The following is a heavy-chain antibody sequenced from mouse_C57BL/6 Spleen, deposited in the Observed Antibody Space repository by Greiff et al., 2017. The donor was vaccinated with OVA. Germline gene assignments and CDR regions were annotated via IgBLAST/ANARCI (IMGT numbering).Heavy chain of an antibody. V-gene: IGHV1-69*01. D-gene: IGHD2-3*01. CDR2: IDPSDSYT. J-gene: IGHJ4*01. CDR1: GYTFTSYW. Sequence: QVHVKQPGAELVMPGASVKLSCKASGYTFTSYWMHWVKQRPGQGLEWIGEIDPSDSYTNYNQKFKGKSTLTVDKSSSTAYMQLSSLTSEDSAVYYCARNDGYSRYAMDYWGQGTSVTVSS. CDR3: ARNDGYSRYAMDY.